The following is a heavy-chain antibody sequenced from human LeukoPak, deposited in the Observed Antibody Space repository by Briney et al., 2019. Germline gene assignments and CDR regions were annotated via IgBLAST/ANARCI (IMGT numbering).Heavy chain of an antibody. J-gene: IGHJ6*02. V-gene: IGHV5-51*01. Sequence: GESLKISCKGSGYSFTSYWIGWVRQMPGKGLEWMGIIYPGDSDTRYSPSFQGQVTISADKSISTAYLQWSSLKASDTAMYYCARLSLERYFDWLLRPGYYGMDVWGQGTTVTVSS. CDR2: IYPGDSDT. CDR3: ARLSLERYFDWLLRPGYYGMDV. D-gene: IGHD3-9*01. CDR1: GYSFTSYW.